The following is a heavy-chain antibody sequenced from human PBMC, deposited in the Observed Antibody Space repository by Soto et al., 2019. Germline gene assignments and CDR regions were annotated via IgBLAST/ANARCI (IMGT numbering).Heavy chain of an antibody. CDR2: IYYSGST. CDR1: GGSISSYY. D-gene: IGHD6-19*01. J-gene: IGHJ1*01. CDR3: ARGSSSSGWYFQH. V-gene: IGHV4-59*01. Sequence: SETLSLTCTVSGGSISSYYWSWIRQPPGKGLEWIGYIYYSGSTNYNPSLKSRLTISLDTSKNQFSLKLTSVTAADTAVYYCARGSSSSGWYFQHWGQGILVTVSS.